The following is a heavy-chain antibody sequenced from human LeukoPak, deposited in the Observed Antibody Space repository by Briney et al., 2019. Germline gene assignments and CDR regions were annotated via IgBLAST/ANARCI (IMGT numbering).Heavy chain of an antibody. V-gene: IGHV1-69*13. D-gene: IGHD2-2*01. CDR2: IIPIFGTA. CDR3: ARDRCSSTSCYLLAPLGTSPDAFDI. CDR1: GGTFSSYA. J-gene: IGHJ3*02. Sequence: ASVKVSCKASGGTFSSYAISWVRQAPGQGLEWMGGIIPIFGTANYAQKFQGRVTITADESTSTAYMELRSLRSDDTGVYYCARDRCSSTSCYLLAPLGTSPDAFDIWGLGTVVTVSS.